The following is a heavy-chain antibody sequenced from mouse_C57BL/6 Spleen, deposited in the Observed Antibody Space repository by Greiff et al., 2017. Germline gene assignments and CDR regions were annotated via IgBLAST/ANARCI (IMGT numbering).Heavy chain of an antibody. CDR1: GYTFTSYT. V-gene: IGHV1-4*01. CDR2: INPSSGYT. D-gene: IGHD1-1*01. J-gene: IGHJ2*01. CDR3: ARDYSYGSSYEYFDY. Sequence: VQLKESGAELARPGASVKMSCKASGYTFTSYTMHWVKQRPGQGLEWIGYINPSSGYTKYNQKFKDKATLTAYKSSSTAYMQLSSLTSEDSEVYYCARDYSYGSSYEYFDYWGQGTTLTVSA.